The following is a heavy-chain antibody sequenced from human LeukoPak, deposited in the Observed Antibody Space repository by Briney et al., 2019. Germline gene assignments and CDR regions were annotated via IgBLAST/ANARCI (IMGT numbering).Heavy chain of an antibody. D-gene: IGHD5-18*01. CDR3: ARDKGGYSYGSPHY. CDR1: GYTFTSYG. J-gene: IGHJ4*02. V-gene: IGHV1-18*01. Sequence: ASVKVSCKASGYTFTSYGISWVRQAPGQRLEWMGWISAYNGNTNYAQKLQGRVTMTTDTSTSTAYMELRSLRSDDTAVYYCARDKGGYSYGSPHYWGQGTLVTVSS. CDR2: ISAYNGNT.